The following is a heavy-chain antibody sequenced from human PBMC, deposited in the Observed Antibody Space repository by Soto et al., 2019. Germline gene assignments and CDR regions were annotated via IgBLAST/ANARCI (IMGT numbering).Heavy chain of an antibody. CDR3: ARERYQVISDGMDV. V-gene: IGHV1-2*02. CDR2: INLETGGT. J-gene: IGHJ6*02. CDR1: GYTFTGYY. Sequence: GASVKVSCKASGYTFTGYYVHWVREAPGQGLEWMGWINLETGGTSYAQKFQGRVTLSRDTSINTAYLEVSRLRFDDAAVYFCARERYQVISDGMDVWGQGTTVTVSS. D-gene: IGHD2-2*01.